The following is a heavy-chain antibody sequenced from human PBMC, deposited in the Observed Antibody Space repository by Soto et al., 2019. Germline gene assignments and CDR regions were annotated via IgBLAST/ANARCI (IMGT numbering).Heavy chain of an antibody. Sequence: SETLSLTCSILGDSISDTRFYWCWVRQSPEKGLEWIGSISHDGHAYYNPSLKSRVTLFADTSRNQFSLTMKSVTVADTALYFCARQVYRDYLGGNWFDPCGQGALATLSS. CDR3: ARQVYRDYLGGNWFDP. V-gene: IGHV4-39*01. CDR1: GDSISDTRFY. CDR2: ISHDGHA. D-gene: IGHD4-17*01. J-gene: IGHJ5*02.